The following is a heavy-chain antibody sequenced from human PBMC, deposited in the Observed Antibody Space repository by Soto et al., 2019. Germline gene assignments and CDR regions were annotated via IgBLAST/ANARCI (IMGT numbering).Heavy chain of an antibody. V-gene: IGHV3-30*18. CDR3: AKNLLRGYSYGYYFDY. J-gene: IGHJ4*02. CDR1: GFTFSSYG. CDR2: ISYDGSNK. Sequence: QVQLVESGGGVVQPGRSLRLSCAASGFTFSSYGMHWVRQAPGKGLEWVAVISYDGSNKYYADSVKGRFTISRDNSKNTLYLQMNSLRAEDTAVYYCAKNLLRGYSYGYYFDYWGQGTLVTVSS. D-gene: IGHD5-18*01.